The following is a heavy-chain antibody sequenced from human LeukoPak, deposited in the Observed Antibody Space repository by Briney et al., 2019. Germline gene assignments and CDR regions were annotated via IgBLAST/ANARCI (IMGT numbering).Heavy chain of an antibody. CDR3: ATDSKVVPHLSGLFDP. CDR2: FDPEDGET. Sequence: GASVKVSCKVSGYTLTELSMHWVRQAPGKGLEWMGGFDPEDGETIYAQKFQGRVTMTEDTSTDTAYMELSSLRSEDTAVYYCATDSKVVPHLSGLFDPWGQGTLVTVSS. J-gene: IGHJ5*02. CDR1: GYTLTELS. V-gene: IGHV1-24*01. D-gene: IGHD4-23*01.